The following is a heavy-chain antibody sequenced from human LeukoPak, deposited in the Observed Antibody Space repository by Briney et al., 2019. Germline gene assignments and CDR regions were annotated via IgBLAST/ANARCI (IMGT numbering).Heavy chain of an antibody. J-gene: IGHJ4*02. CDR2: IKQDGGEK. V-gene: IGHV3-7*01. CDR1: GFTFSSYW. D-gene: IGHD4-23*01. Sequence: GGSLRLSCAASGFTFSSYWMSWVREAPGKGLEWVANIKQDGGEKYYVDSVKGRFTISRDNAKNSLYLQTNSLRAEDTAVYYCARGVVTTPQYYFDYWGQGTLVTVSS. CDR3: ARGVVTTPQYYFDY.